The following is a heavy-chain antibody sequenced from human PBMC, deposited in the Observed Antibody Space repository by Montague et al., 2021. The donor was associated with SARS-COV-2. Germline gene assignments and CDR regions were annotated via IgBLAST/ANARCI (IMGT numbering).Heavy chain of an antibody. J-gene: IGHJ3*02. V-gene: IGHV4-34*01. D-gene: IGHD2-2*01. CDR2: FCLKKKT. Sequence: SETLSLTCARSVSWNTGADWKSTRLNPSHQKMSYAVFCLKKKTISNPSVKSGVTISEDTSKNQFYLRLNSVTVADTAVYYCARGRRPVVVPGAGPAVRDFDIWGKGTRVTVSS. CDR1: VSWNTGAD. CDR3: ARGRRPVVVPGAGPAVRDFDI.